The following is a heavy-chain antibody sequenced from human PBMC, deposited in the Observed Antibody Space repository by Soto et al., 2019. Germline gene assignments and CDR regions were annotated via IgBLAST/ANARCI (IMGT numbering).Heavy chain of an antibody. CDR3: AILNMFTLGGEIGPNDNFDI. Sequence: NPSETLSLTCTVSGVSISSGDYYWSWIRQTPGKGLEWIGYIYYSESTYYNPSLKSRVTISGDTSKNQFSLKLTSVTAADTAVYYCAILNMFTLGGEIGPNDNFDIWGKGKLATVS. CDR1: GVSISSGDYY. D-gene: IGHD3-16*01. J-gene: IGHJ3*02. V-gene: IGHV4-30-4*01. CDR2: IYYSEST.